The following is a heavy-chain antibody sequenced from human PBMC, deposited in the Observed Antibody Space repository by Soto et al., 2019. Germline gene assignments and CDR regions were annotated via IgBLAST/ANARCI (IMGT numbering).Heavy chain of an antibody. CDR2: VYDSGTT. CDR1: GGSIGSGGHY. V-gene: IGHV4-31*03. J-gene: IGHJ4*01. Sequence: SETLSLTCTVSGGSIGSGGHYWSWIRQHPGMGLEWIGYVYDSGTTYYNPSLKSRVTISGDTSNSQFSLKLISVTAADTAVYFCAKSDNSGYYFYYWAQGTLVTVSA. CDR3: AKSDNSGYYFYY. D-gene: IGHD3-22*01.